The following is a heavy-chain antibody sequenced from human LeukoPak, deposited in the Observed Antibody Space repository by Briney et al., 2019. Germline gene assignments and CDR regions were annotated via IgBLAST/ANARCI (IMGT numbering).Heavy chain of an antibody. J-gene: IGHJ4*02. D-gene: IGHD3-9*01. CDR2: INHSGST. CDR1: GGSFSDYY. Sequence: SETLSLTCAVYGGSFSDYYWSWIRQPPGKGLEWIGEINHSGSTNYNPSLKSRVTISVDTSKNQFSLKLSSVTAADTAVYYCARHKGRYFDWSYYFDYWGQGTLVTVSS. CDR3: ARHKGRYFDWSYYFDY. V-gene: IGHV4-34*01.